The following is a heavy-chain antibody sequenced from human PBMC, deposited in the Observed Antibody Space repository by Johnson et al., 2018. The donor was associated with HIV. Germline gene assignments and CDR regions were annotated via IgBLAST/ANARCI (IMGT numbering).Heavy chain of an antibody. V-gene: IGHV3-23*04. CDR3: AKDPGWFGEQGDAFDI. D-gene: IGHD3-10*01. CDR1: GFTFSSYA. Sequence: VHLVDSGGGLVQPGGSLRLSCAASGFTFSSYAMSWVRQAPGKGLEWVSAISGSGGSTYYADSVKGRFTISRDNSKNTLYLQMNSLRAEDTAVYYCAKDPGWFGEQGDAFDIWGQGTMVTVSS. J-gene: IGHJ3*02. CDR2: ISGSGGST.